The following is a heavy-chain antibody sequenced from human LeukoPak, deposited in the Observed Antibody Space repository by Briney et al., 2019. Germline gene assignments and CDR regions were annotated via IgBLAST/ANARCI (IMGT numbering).Heavy chain of an antibody. D-gene: IGHD1-26*01. CDR1: GFTFSSYA. J-gene: IGHJ4*02. CDR3: ARERSYPTPYFDY. Sequence: GGSLRLSCAASGFTFSSYAMHWVRQAPGKGLEYVSAISSNGGSTYYANSVKGRFTISRDNSKNTLYLQMGSLRAEDMAVYYCARERSYPTPYFDYWGRGTLVTVSS. V-gene: IGHV3-64*01. CDR2: ISSNGGST.